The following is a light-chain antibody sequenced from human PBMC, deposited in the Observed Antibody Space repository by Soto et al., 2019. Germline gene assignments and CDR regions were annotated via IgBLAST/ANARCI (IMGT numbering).Light chain of an antibody. J-gene: IGKJ4*01. CDR3: QQFSSYPLT. CDR1: QSVSSSY. Sequence: EVVMTQSPATLSVSPGERATLSCRASQSVSSSYLAWYQQKPGLAPRLLIYDASSRATGIPDRFSGSGSGTDFTLTISRLEPEDFAVYYCQQFSSYPLTFGGGTKVDI. V-gene: IGKV3D-20*01. CDR2: DAS.